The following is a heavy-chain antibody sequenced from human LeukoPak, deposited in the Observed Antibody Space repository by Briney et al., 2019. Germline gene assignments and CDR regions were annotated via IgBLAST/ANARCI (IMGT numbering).Heavy chain of an antibody. J-gene: IGHJ4*02. V-gene: IGHV1-69*13. CDR1: GYTFTSYG. Sequence: GASVKVSCKASGYTFTSYGISWVRQAPGQGLEWMGGIIPIFGTANYAQKFQGRVTITADESTSTAYMELSSLRSEDTAVYYCARAQASFYGSGSYGASYWGQGTLVTVSS. D-gene: IGHD3-10*01. CDR2: IIPIFGTA. CDR3: ARAQASFYGSGSYGASY.